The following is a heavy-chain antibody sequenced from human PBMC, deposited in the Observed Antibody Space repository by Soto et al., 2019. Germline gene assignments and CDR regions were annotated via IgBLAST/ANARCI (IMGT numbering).Heavy chain of an antibody. CDR2: ISYDGVNR. CDR1: GFAFSSNG. CDR3: AKSEPNGKYLDY. J-gene: IGHJ4*02. V-gene: IGHV3-30*18. D-gene: IGHD2-8*01. Sequence: GGSLRLSCAASGFAFSSNGMHWVRQAPGKGLEWVAVISYDGVNRYYASSVEGQFTISRDNSKNQLYLQMNSLRVEDTAVYYCAKSEPNGKYLDYWGQGA.